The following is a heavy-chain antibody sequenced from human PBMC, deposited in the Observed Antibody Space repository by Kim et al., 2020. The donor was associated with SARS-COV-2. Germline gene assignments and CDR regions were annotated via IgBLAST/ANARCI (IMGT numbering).Heavy chain of an antibody. J-gene: IGHJ4*02. D-gene: IGHD2-2*01. CDR2: IYYSGST. CDR3: ARETIIYCSSTTCLGNFDY. CDR1: GGSISSGGYY. Sequence: SETLSLTCTVSGGSISSGGYYWSWIRQHPGKGLEWIGYIYYSGSTYYNPSLKSRVTILVDTSKNQFSLKLSSVTAADTAVYYCARETIIYCSSTTCLGNFDYWGQGTLVTVSS. V-gene: IGHV4-31*03.